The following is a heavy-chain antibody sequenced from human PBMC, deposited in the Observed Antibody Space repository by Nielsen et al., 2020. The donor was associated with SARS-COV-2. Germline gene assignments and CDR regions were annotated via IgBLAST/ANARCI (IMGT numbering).Heavy chain of an antibody. CDR2: VSHSGST. D-gene: IGHD2-2*02. CDR1: GDSVSSNDW. V-gene: IGHV4-4*02. J-gene: IGHJ6*03. CDR3: ARGDLVVVPSPLLGLGPIFYYFCLDV. Sequence: SETLSLTCAVSGDSVSSNDWWTWVRQSPGQGLEWIGEVSHSGSTNYNPSLKSRVTLSMDKSKNQFSLRLTSVSAADTAVYFCARGDLVVVPSPLLGLGPIFYYFCLDVWGKGTTVIVSS.